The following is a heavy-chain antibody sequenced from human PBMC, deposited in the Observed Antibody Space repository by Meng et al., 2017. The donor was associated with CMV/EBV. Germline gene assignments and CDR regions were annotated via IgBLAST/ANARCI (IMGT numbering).Heavy chain of an antibody. J-gene: IGHJ6*02. D-gene: IGHD2-21*01. Sequence: SETLSLTCTVSGGSISSYYWSWIRQPPGKGLEWIGYIYYSGSTNYNPSLKSRVTISVDTSKNQFSLKLSSVTAADTAVYYCARVNSSFEYCGGDGYIPPSYYYGMDVWGQGTTVTVSS. CDR2: IYYSGST. V-gene: IGHV4-59*01. CDR1: GGSISSYY. CDR3: ARVNSSFEYCGGDGYIPPSYYYGMDV.